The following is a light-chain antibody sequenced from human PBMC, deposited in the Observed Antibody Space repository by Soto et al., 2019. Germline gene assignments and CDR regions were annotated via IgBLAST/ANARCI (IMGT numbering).Light chain of an antibody. J-gene: IGKJ1*01. CDR3: QQSYNNPKT. Sequence: IQMTQSPSSLSASVGDRVTITCRASQSIANYLNWYQQKPGKAPKLLIYAASTLESGVPSRLSGSGSGTDFTLTISILQPEDFATYYCQQSYNNPKTFGQGTKVDIK. CDR2: AAS. V-gene: IGKV1-39*01. CDR1: QSIANY.